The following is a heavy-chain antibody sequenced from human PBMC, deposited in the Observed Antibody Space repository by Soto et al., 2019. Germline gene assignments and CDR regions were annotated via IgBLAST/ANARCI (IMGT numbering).Heavy chain of an antibody. Sequence: GAAVKVSCKASRDTVSSYAISVVRQCPGQGLEWMGGIIPIFGTANYAQKFQGRVTITADESTSTAYMELSSLRSEDTAVYYCAREGCSSTSCYIRMDVWGQGTTVTVSS. CDR2: IIPIFGTA. J-gene: IGHJ6*02. V-gene: IGHV1-69*13. CDR3: AREGCSSTSCYIRMDV. D-gene: IGHD2-2*02. CDR1: RDTVSSYA.